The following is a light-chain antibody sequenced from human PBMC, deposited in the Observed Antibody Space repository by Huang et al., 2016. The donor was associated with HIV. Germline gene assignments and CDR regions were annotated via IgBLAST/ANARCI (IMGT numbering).Light chain of an antibody. Sequence: EMVMTQSPATLSLFLGERATLSCRASQSVSGNLAWYQQKPGQAPRLLIYGASTRATGIPARFSCSGSGTEFTLTISSLQSEDFAVYYCQQYNNWPPWTFGQGTKVEIK. V-gene: IGKV3-15*01. J-gene: IGKJ1*01. CDR2: GAS. CDR1: QSVSGN. CDR3: QQYNNWPPWT.